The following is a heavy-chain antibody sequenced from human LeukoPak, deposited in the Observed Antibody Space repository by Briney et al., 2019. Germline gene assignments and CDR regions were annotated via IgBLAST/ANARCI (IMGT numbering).Heavy chain of an antibody. CDR3: ARNPHTAIGEDTFDY. CDR2: MNPNSGNT. Sequence: ASVKVSCKASGYTFTSYDINWVRQATGQGLEWMGWMNPNSGNTGYAQKFQGRVTMTRNTSISAAYMELSSLRSEDTAVYYCARNPHTAIGEDTFDYWGQGTLVTVSS. D-gene: IGHD5-18*01. CDR1: GYTFTSYD. J-gene: IGHJ4*02. V-gene: IGHV1-8*01.